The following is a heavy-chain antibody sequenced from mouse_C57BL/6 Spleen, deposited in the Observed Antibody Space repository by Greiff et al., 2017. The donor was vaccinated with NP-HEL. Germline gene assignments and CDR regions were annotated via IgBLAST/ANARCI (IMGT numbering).Heavy chain of an antibody. CDR2: IDPSDSYT. CDR1: GYTFTSYW. Sequence: VQLQQPGAELVMPGASVKLSCKASGYTFTSYWMHWVKQRPGQGLEWIGEIDPSDSYTNYNQKFKGKSTLTVDKSSSTAYMQLSSLTSEDSAVYYCARYGNYLFDYWGQGTTLTVSS. CDR3: ARYGNYLFDY. V-gene: IGHV1-69*01. J-gene: IGHJ2*01. D-gene: IGHD2-1*01.